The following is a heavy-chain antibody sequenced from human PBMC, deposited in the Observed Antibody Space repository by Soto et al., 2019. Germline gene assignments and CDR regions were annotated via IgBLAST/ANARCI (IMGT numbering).Heavy chain of an antibody. Sequence: ASVKVSCKASGYTFTSYGISWVRQAPGQGLEWMGWISAYNGNTNYAQKLQGRVTMTTDTSTSTAYMELRSLRSDDTAVYYCARTLYDSSGYYYFTSAFDIWGQGTMVTVS. CDR1: GYTFTSYG. V-gene: IGHV1-18*01. CDR3: ARTLYDSSGYYYFTSAFDI. CDR2: ISAYNGNT. D-gene: IGHD3-22*01. J-gene: IGHJ3*02.